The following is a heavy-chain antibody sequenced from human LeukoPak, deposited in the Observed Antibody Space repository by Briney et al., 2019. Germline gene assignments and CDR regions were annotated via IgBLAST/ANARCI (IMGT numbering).Heavy chain of an antibody. J-gene: IGHJ5*02. CDR1: GGTFSRYA. CDR2: IIPILGIA. Sequence: SVKVSCKASGGTFSRYAISWVRQAPGQGLEWMGRIIPILGIANYAQKFQGRVTITADKSTSTAYMELSSLRSEDTAVYYCASAFTITMVRGVDNWFDPWGQRTLVTVSS. D-gene: IGHD3-10*01. CDR3: ASAFTITMVRGVDNWFDP. V-gene: IGHV1-69*04.